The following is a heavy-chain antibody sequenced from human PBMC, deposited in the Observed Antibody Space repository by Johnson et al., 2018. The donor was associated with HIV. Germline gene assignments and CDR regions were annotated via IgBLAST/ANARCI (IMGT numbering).Heavy chain of an antibody. CDR1: GFTFSTYW. V-gene: IGHV3-7*03. CDR3: ARDLGYYYDSSGHDAFDI. D-gene: IGHD3-22*01. Sequence: MQLVESGGGLVQAGGSLRLSCAASGFTFSTYWMTWVRQAPGKGLEWVASIKHDGSEKHYVDSVWGRFSISRDNAKNSLYLQMNSLRAEDTALYYCARDLGYYYDSSGHDAFDIWGQGTRVTVSS. J-gene: IGHJ3*02. CDR2: IKHDGSEK.